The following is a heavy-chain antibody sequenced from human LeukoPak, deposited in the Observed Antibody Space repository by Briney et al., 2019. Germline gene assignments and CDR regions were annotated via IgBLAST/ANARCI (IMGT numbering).Heavy chain of an antibody. CDR3: ARIQKGDYLAAHNWIDP. V-gene: IGHV4-39*01. J-gene: IGHJ5*02. CDR1: SDSLTTSFYF. D-gene: IGHD4-17*01. CDR2: IYYTGTT. Sequence: SETLSLTCSVSSDSLTTSFYFWGWVRQPPGKALEWIGSIYYTGTTYYNPSLKNRVIISEDTSKNQFYLQMTSVTAADTAVYFCARIQKGDYLAAHNWIDPWGQGALVTVSS.